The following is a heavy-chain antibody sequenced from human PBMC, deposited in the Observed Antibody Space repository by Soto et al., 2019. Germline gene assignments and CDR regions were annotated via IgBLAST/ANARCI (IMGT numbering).Heavy chain of an antibody. CDR3: ETDQLILPHHDFFSGSDV. J-gene: IGHJ6*02. CDR2: IPQEGSDG. CDR1: GSTLSMYS. V-gene: IGHV3-7*03. Sequence: GVSLRLSCEVSGSTLSMYSMTWVRQAPGKGLEWVAKIPQEGSDGHYVDSVKGRFTISRDNAKNSVYLQMNSLRAEDTAVYYCETDQLILPHHDFFSGSDVWGQGAKVTVSS. D-gene: IGHD2-21*02.